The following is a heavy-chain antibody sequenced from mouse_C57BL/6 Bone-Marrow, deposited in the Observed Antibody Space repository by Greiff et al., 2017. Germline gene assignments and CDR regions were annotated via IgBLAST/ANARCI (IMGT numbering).Heavy chain of an antibody. Sequence: EVMLVESGGGLVKPGGSLKLSCAASGFTFSDYGMHWVRQAPEKGLEWVAYISSGSSTIYYADTVQGRFTISRDNAKNTLFLQMTRLRSEDTAMFYCARRRGFYYAMDYWGQGTSVTVSS. V-gene: IGHV5-17*01. CDR2: ISSGSSTI. CDR3: ARRRGFYYAMDY. CDR1: GFTFSDYG. J-gene: IGHJ4*01.